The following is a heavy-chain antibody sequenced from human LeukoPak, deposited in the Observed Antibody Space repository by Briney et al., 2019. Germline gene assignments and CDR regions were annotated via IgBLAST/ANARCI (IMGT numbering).Heavy chain of an antibody. CDR3: ARLSFGDHWEDV. Sequence: ASVKVSCKASGGTFSSYVISWVRQAPGQGLEWMGRIIPILGIANYARKFQGRVTITADKSTSTAYMELSSLRSEDTAVYYCARLSFGDHWEDVWGQGTTVTVSS. V-gene: IGHV1-69*04. J-gene: IGHJ6*02. CDR2: IIPILGIA. CDR1: GGTFSSYV. D-gene: IGHD3-10*01.